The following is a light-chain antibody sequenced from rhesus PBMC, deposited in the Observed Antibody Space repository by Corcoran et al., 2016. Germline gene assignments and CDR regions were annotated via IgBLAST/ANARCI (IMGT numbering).Light chain of an antibody. Sequence: IQMTQSPSSLSASVGDTVTIPCRESQGISNSLAWYQQKPGKAPKPLIYYAAPLESGVPSRFSGSGSGTDFTLTISILQPKDFEIADCPQHNLSPPPFGQGTKVEIK. CDR1: QGISNS. J-gene: IGKJ1*01. CDR2: YAA. CDR3: PQHNLSPPP. V-gene: IGKV1S14*01.